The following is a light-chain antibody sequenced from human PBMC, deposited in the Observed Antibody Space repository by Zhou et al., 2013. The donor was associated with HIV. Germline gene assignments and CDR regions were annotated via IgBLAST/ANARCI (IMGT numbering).Light chain of an antibody. Sequence: DIQMTQSPSSVSASVGDRVTITCRASQDISGWLAWYQQNPGKAPRLLIYDASGLQSGVPSRFSGSGSGTDYTLTISSLQPEDFATYYCQQAHSFPYTFGQGTKLEIK. V-gene: IGKV1-12*01. CDR3: QQAHSFPYT. CDR2: DAS. J-gene: IGKJ2*01. CDR1: QDISGW.